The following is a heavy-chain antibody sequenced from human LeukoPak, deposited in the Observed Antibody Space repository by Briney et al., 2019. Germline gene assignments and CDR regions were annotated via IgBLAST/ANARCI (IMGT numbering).Heavy chain of an antibody. CDR2: IYHSGST. J-gene: IGHJ4*02. Sequence: SETLSLTCAVPGGSISSGGYSWSWIRQPPGKGLEWIGYIYHSGSTYYNPSLKSRVTISVDRSKNQFSLKLSSVTAADTAVYYCARGIAAAGDYFDYWGQGTLVTVSS. V-gene: IGHV4-30-2*01. CDR3: ARGIAAAGDYFDY. CDR1: GGSISSGGYS. D-gene: IGHD6-13*01.